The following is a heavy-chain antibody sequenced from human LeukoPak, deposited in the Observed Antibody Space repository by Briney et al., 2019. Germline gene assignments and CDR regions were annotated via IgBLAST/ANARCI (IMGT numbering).Heavy chain of an antibody. D-gene: IGHD6-19*01. J-gene: IGHJ6*03. CDR3: ARDGPGYSSGWYLYMDV. V-gene: IGHV3-53*01. CDR1: GFTPRSNY. CDR2: IYSGGST. Sequence: GGSLRLSCAASGFTPRSNYMNWVVQAPGKGLEWVSVIYSGGSTYYADSVKGRFTISRDNSKNTLYLQMNSLRAEDTAVYYCARDGPGYSSGWYLYMDVWGKGTTVTVSS.